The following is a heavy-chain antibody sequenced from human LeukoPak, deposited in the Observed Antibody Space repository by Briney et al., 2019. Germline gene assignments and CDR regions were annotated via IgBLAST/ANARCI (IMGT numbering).Heavy chain of an antibody. CDR1: GGSFSGYY. J-gene: IGHJ4*02. V-gene: IGHV4-34*01. CDR3: ARAPWVSFTFYL. D-gene: IGHD1-26*01. Sequence: SETLSLTCAVYGGSFSGYYWSWIRQPPGKGLEWIGEINHSGSTNYNPSLKSRVTISVDTSKNQFSLKLSSVTATDTAVYYCARAPWVSFTFYLWGQGTLGNGSS. CDR2: INHSGST.